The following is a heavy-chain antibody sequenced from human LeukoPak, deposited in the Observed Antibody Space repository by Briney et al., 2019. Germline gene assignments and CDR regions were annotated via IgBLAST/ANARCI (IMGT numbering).Heavy chain of an antibody. V-gene: IGHV4-34*01. CDR2: INHSGST. CDR3: ARHNSRTVLSGIVVVPAAIGETFDP. J-gene: IGHJ5*02. D-gene: IGHD2-2*02. CDR1: GGSFSGYY. Sequence: PSETLSLTCAVYGGSFSGYYWSWIRQPPGKGLEWIGEINHSGSTNYNPSLKSRVTILVDMSKNQFSLKLSSVTAADTAVYYCARHNSRTVLSGIVVVPAAIGETFDPWGQGTLVTVSS.